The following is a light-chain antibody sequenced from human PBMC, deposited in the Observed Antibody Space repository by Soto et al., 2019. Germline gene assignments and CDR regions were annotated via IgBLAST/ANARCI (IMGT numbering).Light chain of an antibody. CDR1: ESLLHSIGYNY. CDR2: LGS. V-gene: IGKV2-28*01. J-gene: IGKJ1*01. CDR3: MQGLETPT. Sequence: IVMTQSPLSLSVTPGEPASISCRSSESLLHSIGYNYLDWYLQKPGQSPQLLIYLGSNRASGVPDRFSGSGSCRDFTLKISRVEADDVGVYYCMQGLETPTFGQGTKVEIK.